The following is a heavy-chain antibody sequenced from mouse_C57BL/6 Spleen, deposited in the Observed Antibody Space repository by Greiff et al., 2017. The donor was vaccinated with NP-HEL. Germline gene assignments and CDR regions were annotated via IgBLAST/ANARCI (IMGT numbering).Heavy chain of an antibody. J-gene: IGHJ4*01. V-gene: IGHV1-69*01. D-gene: IGHD1-1*01. Sequence: VQLQQPGAELVMPGASVKLSCKASGYTFTSYWMHWVKQRPGQGLEWIGEIDPSDSYTNYNQKFKGKSTLTVDKSSSTVYMQLSSLTSEDSAVYYCAILLRMDYWGQGTSVTVSS. CDR3: AILLRMDY. CDR2: IDPSDSYT. CDR1: GYTFTSYW.